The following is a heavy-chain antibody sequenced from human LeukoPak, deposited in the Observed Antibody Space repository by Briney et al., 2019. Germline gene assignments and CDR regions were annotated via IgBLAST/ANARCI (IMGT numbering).Heavy chain of an antibody. D-gene: IGHD3-3*01. CDR2: IYTSGST. CDR1: GASISSYC. V-gene: IGHV4-4*07. Sequence: PSETLSLTCTVSGASISSYCWTWIRQPAGKGLEWIGRIYTSGSTNYNPSLKSRVAMSVDTSKNQFSLKLSSVTAADTAVYYCARDTRVPYYDFWSGAYYYMDVWGKGTTVTVSS. J-gene: IGHJ6*03. CDR3: ARDTRVPYYDFWSGAYYYMDV.